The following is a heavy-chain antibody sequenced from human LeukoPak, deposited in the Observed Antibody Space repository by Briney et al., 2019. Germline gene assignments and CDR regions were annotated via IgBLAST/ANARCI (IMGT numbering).Heavy chain of an antibody. CDR2: ITSPVGRI. CDR3: ATDGRSSGWYGFDY. D-gene: IGHD6-19*01. V-gene: IGHV3-21*01. CDR1: GFTFSTYS. Sequence: GGSLRLSCAASGFTFSTYSMNWVRQTPGKGLEWVSSITSPVGRIYYADSLKGRITISRDNARSTLYLQMNSLRAEDTAVYYCATDGRSSGWYGFDYWGQGILVTVSS. J-gene: IGHJ4*02.